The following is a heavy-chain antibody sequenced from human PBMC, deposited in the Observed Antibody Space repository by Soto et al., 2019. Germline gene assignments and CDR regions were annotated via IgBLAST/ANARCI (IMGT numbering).Heavy chain of an antibody. CDR3: VRGGRGSFDF. V-gene: IGHV3-23*01. CDR2: IGGRGNSA. D-gene: IGHD5-12*01. Sequence: GGSLRLSCAASGFIFTNYAMNWVRQAPGKGLEWVSVIGGRGNSAYYADSVQGRFTISRDNSKNTLSLQMSSLTADDTAIYYCVRGGRGSFDFWGRGTMVTVSS. J-gene: IGHJ3*01. CDR1: GFIFTNYA.